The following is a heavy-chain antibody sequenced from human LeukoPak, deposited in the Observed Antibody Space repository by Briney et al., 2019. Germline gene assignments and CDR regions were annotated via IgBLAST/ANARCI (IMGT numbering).Heavy chain of an antibody. D-gene: IGHD2-15*01. J-gene: IGHJ4*02. CDR3: ARVYCSGGSCHSPFDY. Sequence: ASVKVSCKASGGTFSSYAISWVRQAPGQGLEWMGRIIPILGIANYAQKFQGRVTITADKSTSTAYMELSSLRSEDTAVYYCARVYCSGGSCHSPFDYWGQGTLVTVSS. V-gene: IGHV1-69*04. CDR2: IIPILGIA. CDR1: GGTFSSYA.